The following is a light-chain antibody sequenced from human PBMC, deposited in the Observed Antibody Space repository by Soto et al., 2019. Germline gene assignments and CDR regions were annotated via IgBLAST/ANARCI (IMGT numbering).Light chain of an antibody. CDR3: SSYTSSSTSYV. CDR1: SSDVGGYNY. J-gene: IGLJ1*01. V-gene: IGLV2-14*01. Sequence: QSPLTQPTSVSGSPGQSITVSCTGTSSDVGGYNYVSWYQQHPGKAPKLVIYDVTNRPSGVSNRFSGSESGNTASLTISGLQAEDEADYYCSSYTSSSTSYVFGSGTKVTVL. CDR2: DVT.